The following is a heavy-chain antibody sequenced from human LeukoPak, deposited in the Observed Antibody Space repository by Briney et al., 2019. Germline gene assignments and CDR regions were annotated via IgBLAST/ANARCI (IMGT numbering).Heavy chain of an antibody. J-gene: IGHJ6*02. CDR2: ISYDGSNK. D-gene: IGHD2-2*02. Sequence: PGRSLRLSCAASGFTFSSYGMHWVRQAPGKGLEWVAVISYDGSNKYYADPVKGRFTISRDNSKNTLYLQMNSLRAEDTAVYYCAKDPAGYCSSTSCYTGRYYYYGMDVWGQGTTVTVSS. V-gene: IGHV3-30*18. CDR3: AKDPAGYCSSTSCYTGRYYYYGMDV. CDR1: GFTFSSYG.